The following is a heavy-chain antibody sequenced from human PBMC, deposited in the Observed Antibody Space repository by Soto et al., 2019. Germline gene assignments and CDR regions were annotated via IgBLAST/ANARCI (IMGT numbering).Heavy chain of an antibody. CDR1: GFSLSTSGVG. Sequence: SGPTLVNPTQTLTLTCTFSGFSLSTSGVGVGWIRQPPGKALEWLALIYWDDDKRYSPSLKSRLTITKDTSKNQVVLTMTNMDPVDTATYYCAHRRIKIPGPPKQIVRFFDYWGQGTLVTVSS. CDR3: AHRRIKIPGPPKQIVRFFDY. J-gene: IGHJ4*02. V-gene: IGHV2-5*02. D-gene: IGHD6-6*01. CDR2: IYWDDDK.